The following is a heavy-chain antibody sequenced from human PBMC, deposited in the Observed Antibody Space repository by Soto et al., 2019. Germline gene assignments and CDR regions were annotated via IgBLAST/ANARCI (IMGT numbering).Heavy chain of an antibody. CDR2: INPNSGGT. D-gene: IGHD3-3*01. Sequence: ASVKVSCKASGYTFTGYYMHWVRQAPGQGLEWMGWINPNSGGTNYAQKFQGWVTMTRDTSISTAYMELSRLRSDDTAVYYCARDPRFWSGGYGMDVWGQGTTVTVSS. V-gene: IGHV1-2*04. CDR1: GYTFTGYY. J-gene: IGHJ6*02. CDR3: ARDPRFWSGGYGMDV.